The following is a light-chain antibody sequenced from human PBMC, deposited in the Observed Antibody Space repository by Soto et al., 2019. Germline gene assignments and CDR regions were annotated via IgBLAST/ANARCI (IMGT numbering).Light chain of an antibody. CDR1: QNISSW. CDR2: KAS. CDR3: QHYNSYSEA. Sequence: DIQMTQAPSTLSGSVGDRVTITCMASQNISSWLAWYKQKPGKAPKLLIYKASTLKSGVPSRFSGSGSGPECTLTLSSLQPDDFATYYCQHYNSYSEAFGQGTKV. J-gene: IGKJ1*01. V-gene: IGKV1-5*03.